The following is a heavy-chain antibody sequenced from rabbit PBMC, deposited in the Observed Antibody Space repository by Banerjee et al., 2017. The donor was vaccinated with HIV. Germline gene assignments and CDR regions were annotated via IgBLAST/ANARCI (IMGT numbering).Heavy chain of an antibody. J-gene: IGHJ4*01. D-gene: IGHD6-1*01. CDR3: ARADYTSAYARYTYFKL. V-gene: IGHV1S45*01. CDR1: GFDLSSSYY. Sequence: QEQLEESGGGLVKPEGSLTLTCKASGFDLSSSYYMCWVRQAPGKGLEWIGCIGTGSGGTYYASWTKGRFTISKTSSTTVTLQMTSLTAADTATYFCARADYTSAYARYTYFKLWGPGTLVTVS. CDR2: IGTGSGGT.